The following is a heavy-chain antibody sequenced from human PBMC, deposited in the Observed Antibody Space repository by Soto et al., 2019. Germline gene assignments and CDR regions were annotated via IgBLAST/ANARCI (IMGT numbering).Heavy chain of an antibody. CDR2: IIPIFGTA. V-gene: IGHV1-69*13. J-gene: IGHJ4*02. CDR3: ARGGYCSGGSCYPRIDY. Sequence: AASVKVSCKASGGTFSSYAISWVRQAPGQGLEWMGGIIPIFGTANYAQKFQGRVTITADESTSTAYMELSSLRSEDTAVYYCARGGYCSGGSCYPRIDYWGQGTLVTVSS. D-gene: IGHD2-15*01. CDR1: GGTFSSYA.